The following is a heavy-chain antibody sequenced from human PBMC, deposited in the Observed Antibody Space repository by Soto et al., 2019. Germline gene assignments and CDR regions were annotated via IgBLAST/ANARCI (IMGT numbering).Heavy chain of an antibody. J-gene: IGHJ1*01. Sequence: QVQLVQSGAEVKKPGASVKVSCKASGYTFTSYALHWVRQAPGQRLEWMGWINAGNGNTKYSQKFQGRVTITRDTSASTAYMELSSLRSEDTAVYYCAPTVTTLGYFQHWGQGTLVTVSS. CDR1: GYTFTSYA. D-gene: IGHD4-17*01. V-gene: IGHV1-3*01. CDR3: APTVTTLGYFQH. CDR2: INAGNGNT.